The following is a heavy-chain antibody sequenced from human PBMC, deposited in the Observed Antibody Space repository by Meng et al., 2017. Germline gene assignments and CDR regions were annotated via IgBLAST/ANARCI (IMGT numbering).Heavy chain of an antibody. Sequence: GESLKISCTASGFTFSSYSMNWVRQAPGKGLEWVSSISSSSSYIYYADSVKGRFTISRDNAKNSLYLQMNSLRAEDTAVYYCARGRNCGGDCSPYPTDYWGQGTLVTSAS. CDR2: ISSSSSYI. CDR3: ARGRNCGGDCSPYPTDY. J-gene: IGHJ4*02. D-gene: IGHD2-21*02. CDR1: GFTFSSYS. V-gene: IGHV3-21*01.